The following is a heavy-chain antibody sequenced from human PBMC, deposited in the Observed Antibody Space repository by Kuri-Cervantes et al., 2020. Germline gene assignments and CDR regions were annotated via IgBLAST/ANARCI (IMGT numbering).Heavy chain of an antibody. CDR3: AKTPSITGDY. CDR2: IWYDGSNK. Sequence: GESLKISCVASGFNFSSYWMSWVRQAPGKGLEWVAVIWYDGSNKYYADSVKGRFTISRDNSKNTLYLQMNSLRAEDTAVYYCAKTPSITGDYWGQGTLVTVSS. CDR1: GFNFSSYW. D-gene: IGHD3-10*01. J-gene: IGHJ4*02. V-gene: IGHV3-30*02.